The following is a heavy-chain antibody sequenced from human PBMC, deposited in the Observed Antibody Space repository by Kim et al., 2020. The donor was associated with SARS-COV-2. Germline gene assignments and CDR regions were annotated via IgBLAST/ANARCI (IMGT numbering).Heavy chain of an antibody. V-gene: IGHV3-23*03. D-gene: IGHD1-26*01. CDR3: AKDRVSAGGDAFDI. CDR2: IYASGRST. CDR1: GFTFSHSD. Sequence: GGSLSLSCAASGFTFSHSDMSWGRQAPGKGLEWVSVIYASGRSTSYADSVKGRFAISRDNAKNTMYLQMNSLRAEDTAVYYCAKDRVSAGGDAFDIWGQGTMVTVSS. J-gene: IGHJ3*02.